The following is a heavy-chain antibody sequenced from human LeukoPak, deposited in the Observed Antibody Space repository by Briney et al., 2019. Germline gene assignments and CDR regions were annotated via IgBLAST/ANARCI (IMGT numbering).Heavy chain of an antibody. J-gene: IGHJ4*02. CDR2: ISSSSSTI. V-gene: IGHV3-48*01. CDR1: GFTFSSYS. Sequence: PGGSLRLSCAASGFTFSSYSMNWVRQAPGKGLEWISYISSSSSTIYYADSVKGRFAISRDNAKNSLYLQMNSLRAEDKAVYYCARDLVVVAATPRVIESGDYWGQGTLVTVSS. CDR3: ARDLVVVAATPRVIESGDY. D-gene: IGHD2-15*01.